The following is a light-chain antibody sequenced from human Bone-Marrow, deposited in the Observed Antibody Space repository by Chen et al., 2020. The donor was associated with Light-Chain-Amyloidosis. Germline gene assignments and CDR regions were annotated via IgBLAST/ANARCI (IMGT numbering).Light chain of an antibody. CDR2: EDD. V-gene: IGLV6-57*01. CDR3: QSYQGSSQGV. Sequence: NFMLTQPHSVSESPGKTVSISCTRSSGNIATNYVQWYQQRPGSSPTTVIYEDDQRPSGVPDRFSCSIDRSSNSASLTISGLKTEDEADYYCQSYQGSSQGVFGGWTKLTVL. J-gene: IGLJ3*02. CDR1: SGNIATNY.